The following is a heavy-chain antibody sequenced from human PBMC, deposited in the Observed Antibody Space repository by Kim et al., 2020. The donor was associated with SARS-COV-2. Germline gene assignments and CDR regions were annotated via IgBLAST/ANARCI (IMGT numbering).Heavy chain of an antibody. Sequence: SETLSLICTVSGGSISSSSYYWGWIRQPPGKGLEWIGSIYYSGSTYYNPSLKSRVTISVDTSKNQFSLKLSSVTAADTAVYYCARDPLIVPAAIWCGGYSGLDVWGLGTTDTVS. D-gene: IGHD2-2*01. CDR3: ARDPLIVPAAIWCGGYSGLDV. V-gene: IGHV4-39*07. CDR2: IYYSGST. J-gene: IGHJ6*02. CDR1: GGSISSSSYY.